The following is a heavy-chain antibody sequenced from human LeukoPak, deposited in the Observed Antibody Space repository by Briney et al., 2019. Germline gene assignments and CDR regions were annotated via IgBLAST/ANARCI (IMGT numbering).Heavy chain of an antibody. CDR3: AKDSYYYGSGSYLRIDY. CDR2: ISGSGGST. CDR1: GFTFSSYA. Sequence: GGSLRLSCAASGFTFSSYAMSWVRQAPGKGLEWVSAISGSGGSTYYADSVKGRFTISRDNSKKTLYLQMNSLRAEDTAVYYCAKDSYYYGSGSYLRIDYWGQGTLVTVSS. J-gene: IGHJ4*02. V-gene: IGHV3-23*01. D-gene: IGHD3-10*01.